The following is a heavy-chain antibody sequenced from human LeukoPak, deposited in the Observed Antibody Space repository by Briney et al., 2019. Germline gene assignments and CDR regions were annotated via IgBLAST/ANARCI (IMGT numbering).Heavy chain of an antibody. V-gene: IGHV4-38-2*02. Sequence: SETLSLTCTVSGYSISTNYYWAWIRQSPGTGLEWIGSVYHNGETYYNPSLKSRVIISVDTSKNEFSLRLTSVAAADTAVYYCVTPRSWELSDLAVWGKGTTVIVSS. CDR3: VTPRSWELSDLAV. D-gene: IGHD1-26*01. CDR2: VYHNGET. J-gene: IGHJ6*04. CDR1: GYSISTNYY.